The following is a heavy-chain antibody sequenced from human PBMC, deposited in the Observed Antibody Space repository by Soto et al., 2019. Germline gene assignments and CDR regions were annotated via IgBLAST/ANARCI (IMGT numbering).Heavy chain of an antibody. V-gene: IGHV4-31*03. Sequence: SETLSLTCTVSGGSISSGGYYWSWIRQHPGKCLEWIGYIYYSGSTYYNPSLKSRVTVSVDTSKNQFSLKLSSVTAADTAVYYCARRRYYGSGTYGMDVWGQGTTVTVYS. D-gene: IGHD3-10*01. CDR3: ARRRYYGSGTYGMDV. J-gene: IGHJ6*02. CDR1: GGSISSGGYY. CDR2: IYYSGST.